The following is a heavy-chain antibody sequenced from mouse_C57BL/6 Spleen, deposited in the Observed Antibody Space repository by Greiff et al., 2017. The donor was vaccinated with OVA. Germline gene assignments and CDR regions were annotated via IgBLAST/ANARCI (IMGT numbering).Heavy chain of an antibody. CDR3: ARDYGSSYFDY. Sequence: QVQLQQSGPELVKPGASVKISCKASGYAFSSSWMNWVKQRPGKGLEWIGRIYPGDGDTNYNGKFKGEATLTADKSSSTAYMQLSSLTSEDSAVYFCARDYGSSYFDYWGQGTTLTVSS. CDR1: GYAFSSSW. D-gene: IGHD1-1*01. CDR2: IYPGDGDT. V-gene: IGHV1-82*01. J-gene: IGHJ2*01.